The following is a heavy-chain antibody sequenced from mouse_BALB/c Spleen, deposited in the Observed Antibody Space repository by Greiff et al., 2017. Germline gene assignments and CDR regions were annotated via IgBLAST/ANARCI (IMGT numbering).Heavy chain of an antibody. Sequence: VQLQQSGAELAKPGASVKLSCTASGFNIKDTYMHWVKQRPEQGLEWIGRIDPANGNTKYDPKFQGKATITADTSSNTAYLQLSSLTSEDTAVYYCASPDYGYDVGYAMDYWGQGTSVTVSS. J-gene: IGHJ4*01. V-gene: IGHV14-3*02. D-gene: IGHD2-2*01. CDR3: ASPDYGYDVGYAMDY. CDR2: IDPANGNT. CDR1: GFNIKDTY.